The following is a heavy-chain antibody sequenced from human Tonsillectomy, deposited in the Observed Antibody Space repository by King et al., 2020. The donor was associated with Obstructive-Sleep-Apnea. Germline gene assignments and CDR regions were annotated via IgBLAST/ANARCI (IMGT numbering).Heavy chain of an antibody. Sequence: QLQESGPGLVKPSQTLSLTCTVSGGSISSGDYYWSWIRQPPGKGLEWIGYIYYSGSTYYNPSLKSRVTISVDTSKNQFSLKLSSVTAADTAVYYCARDLENSSGYYLGYAFDIWGQGTMVTVSS. CDR1: GGSISSGDYY. D-gene: IGHD3-22*01. CDR2: IYYSGST. V-gene: IGHV4-30-4*01. CDR3: ARDLENSSGYYLGYAFDI. J-gene: IGHJ3*02.